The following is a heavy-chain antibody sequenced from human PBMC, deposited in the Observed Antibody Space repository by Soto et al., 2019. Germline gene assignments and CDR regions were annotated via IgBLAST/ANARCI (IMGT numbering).Heavy chain of an antibody. CDR1: GGAFSGFY. V-gene: IGHV4-34*01. CDR3: PRMAGPWYFDL. CDR2: INHNGSS. Sequence: PSETLSLTCAVHGGAFSGFYWTWSRQPPGKALGGIGEINHNGSSNYNPPLKSRVTMSLDTSRNQFSLSLNSVTAADTAVYHCPRMAGPWYFDLWGRGTLVTVSS. J-gene: IGHJ2*01.